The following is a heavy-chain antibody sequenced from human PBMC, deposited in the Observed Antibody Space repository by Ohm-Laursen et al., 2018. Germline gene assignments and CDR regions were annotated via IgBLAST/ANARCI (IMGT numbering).Heavy chain of an antibody. CDR1: GFTFSSYS. Sequence: SLRLSCAASGFTFSSYSMNWVRQAPGKGLEWVSSISSSSSYIYYADSVKGRFTISRDNAKNSLYLQMNSLRAEDTAVYYCAREIVVPAAEDVWGQGTTATVSS. CDR3: AREIVVPAAEDV. CDR2: ISSSSSYI. J-gene: IGHJ6*02. V-gene: IGHV3-21*01. D-gene: IGHD2-2*01.